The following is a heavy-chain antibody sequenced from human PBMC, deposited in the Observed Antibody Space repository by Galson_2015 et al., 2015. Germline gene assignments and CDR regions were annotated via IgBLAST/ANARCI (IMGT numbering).Heavy chain of an antibody. D-gene: IGHD3-16*01. CDR1: GFTFSDYL. CDR2: IKPDGTGT. CDR3: VRDHEATVITGPLCVI. J-gene: IGHJ3*02. Sequence: SLRLSCAASGFTFSDYLMGWVRQAPGKGLEWVGNIKPDGTGTYYVDSVKGRFTITRENASNSLYLQMNILRVEDAAVYYCVRDHEATVITGPLCVIWGQGTLVSVSS. V-gene: IGHV3-7*03.